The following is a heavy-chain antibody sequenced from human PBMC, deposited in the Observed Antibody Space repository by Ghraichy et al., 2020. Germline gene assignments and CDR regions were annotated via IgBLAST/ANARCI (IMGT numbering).Heavy chain of an antibody. D-gene: IGHD3-22*01. CDR1: GGTFSSYA. V-gene: IGHV1-69*06. CDR3: ARDPNREYYYHRHTYYSPYYFDY. CDR2: IIPIFGTP. J-gene: IGHJ4*02. Sequence: VKVSCKASGGTFSSYAFSWVRQAPGQGLEWMGGIIPIFGTPNYAQYFQGRVTISADKYTNTVYMELSSLTSEDTAVYYCARDPNREYYYHRHTYYSPYYFDYWGQGTLVTVSS.